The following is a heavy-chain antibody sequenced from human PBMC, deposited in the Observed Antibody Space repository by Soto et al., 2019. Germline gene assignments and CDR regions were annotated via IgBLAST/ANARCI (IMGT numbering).Heavy chain of an antibody. D-gene: IGHD3-10*01. CDR1: GYTFTNHY. Sequence: SAVKVPCRASGYTFTNHYMQCRRRATGQGLEWMGIISPSGGSTNYAQKFQGSVTMTRETSTSTLYMELSSLRSADTAVYYCARPHRDFHGSDAFDSWGPGTMVTV. J-gene: IGHJ3*02. V-gene: IGHV1-46*03. CDR2: ISPSGGST. CDR3: ARPHRDFHGSDAFDS.